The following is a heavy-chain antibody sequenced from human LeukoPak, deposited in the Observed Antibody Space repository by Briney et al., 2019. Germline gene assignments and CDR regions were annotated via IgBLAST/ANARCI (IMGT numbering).Heavy chain of an antibody. Sequence: ATVKVSCKASGYTFTNYHMHWVRQAPGQGLEWVGIINPSGGSTTYAQKFQGRVTMTRDTSTSTVYMDLNSLRSEDTAVYYCARDSLRTAIAAAGGNWFDPWGQGTLVTVSS. J-gene: IGHJ5*02. V-gene: IGHV1-46*01. D-gene: IGHD6-25*01. CDR1: GYTFTNYH. CDR3: ARDSLRTAIAAAGGNWFDP. CDR2: INPSGGST.